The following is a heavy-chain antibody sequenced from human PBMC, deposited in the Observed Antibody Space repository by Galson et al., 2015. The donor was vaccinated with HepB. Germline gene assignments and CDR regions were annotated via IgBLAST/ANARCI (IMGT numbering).Heavy chain of an antibody. D-gene: IGHD3-22*01. J-gene: IGHJ3*02. CDR2: IYPGDSDT. CDR1: GYSFTRYW. V-gene: IGHV5-51*01. Sequence: QSGAEVKKPGESLKISCKGSGYSFTRYWIGWVRQMPEKGLEWMGIIYPGDSDTRYSPSFQGQVTISADRSISTAYLQWSSLQASDTAMYYCARAYYYDSSGYSSKALDIWGQGTMVTVSS. CDR3: ARAYYYDSSGYSSKALDI.